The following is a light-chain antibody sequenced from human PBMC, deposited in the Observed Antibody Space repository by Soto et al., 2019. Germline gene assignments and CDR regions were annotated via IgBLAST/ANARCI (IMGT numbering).Light chain of an antibody. CDR1: SSNIGNNY. Sequence: QSALAQPPAVSAAPGQKVTLSCSGSSSNIGNNYVSWYQQLPGTAPKLLIYDNNKRPSGIPDRFSGSKSGTSATLGITGLQTGDEADYYCGTWDSSLSAYVFGTGTKVTV. CDR2: DNN. V-gene: IGLV1-51*01. CDR3: GTWDSSLSAYV. J-gene: IGLJ1*01.